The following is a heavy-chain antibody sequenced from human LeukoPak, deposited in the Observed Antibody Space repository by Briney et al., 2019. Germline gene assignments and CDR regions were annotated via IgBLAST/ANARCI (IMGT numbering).Heavy chain of an antibody. CDR2: INHSEST. CDR3: ARGGREQDYYYGMDV. J-gene: IGHJ6*02. V-gene: IGHV4-34*01. D-gene: IGHD1-26*01. Sequence: PSETLSLTCAVYGGSFSGFYWIWIRQPPGKGLECIGEINHSESTNYNPSLKSRVTISVDTSKNQFSLKLSSVTAGDTAVYYCARGGREQDYYYGMDVWGQGTTVTVSS. CDR1: GGSFSGFY.